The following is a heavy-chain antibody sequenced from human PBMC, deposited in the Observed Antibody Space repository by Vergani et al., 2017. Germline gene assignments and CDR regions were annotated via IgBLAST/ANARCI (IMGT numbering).Heavy chain of an antibody. CDR1: GGSFNTYY. Sequence: QVQLEESGPGLVKPSETLSLTCTVSGGSFNTYYWSWIRQSPGKGLEWIGYIYSTGSTNYNPSLNSRFTMSVDTSKNQFSLKLRSVTAAETAVYFCARVMYRDEASTGYRLEGMDIWGQGTTVTISS. D-gene: IGHD3-9*01. V-gene: IGHV4-59*13. CDR2: IYSTGST. CDR3: ARVMYRDEASTGYRLEGMDI. J-gene: IGHJ6*02.